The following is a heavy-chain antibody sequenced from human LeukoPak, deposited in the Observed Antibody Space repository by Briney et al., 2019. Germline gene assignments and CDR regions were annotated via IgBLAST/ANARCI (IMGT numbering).Heavy chain of an antibody. V-gene: IGHV4-34*01. CDR1: GGSFSGYY. Sequence: SETLSLTCAVYGGSFSGYYWSWIRQPPGKGLEWIGEINHSGSTNYNPSLKSRVTISVDTSKNQFSLKLSSVTAADTAVYYCARVRPEVGATFYYYYYMDVWGKGTTVTVSS. D-gene: IGHD1-26*01. CDR3: ARVRPEVGATFYYYYYMDV. J-gene: IGHJ6*03. CDR2: INHSGST.